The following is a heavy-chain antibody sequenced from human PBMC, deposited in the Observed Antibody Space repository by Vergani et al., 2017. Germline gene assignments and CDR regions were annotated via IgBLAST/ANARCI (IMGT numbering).Heavy chain of an antibody. CDR2: ISSSSSYK. J-gene: IGHJ4*02. Sequence: EVQLVESGGGLVKPGGSLRLSCAASGFTFSSYSMNWVRQAPGKGLEWVSSISSSSSYKYYADSVKGRFTISRDNAKNSLYLQMNSLRAEDTAVYYCATSDYGDVGDFDYWGQGTLVTVSS. V-gene: IGHV3-21*01. CDR3: ATSDYGDVGDFDY. CDR1: GFTFSSYS. D-gene: IGHD4-17*01.